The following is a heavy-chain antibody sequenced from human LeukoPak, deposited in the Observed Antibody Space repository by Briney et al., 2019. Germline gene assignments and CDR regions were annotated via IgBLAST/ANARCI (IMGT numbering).Heavy chain of an antibody. V-gene: IGHV1-18*01. CDR3: ARDLWYYDSSGYFGY. CDR2: ISAYNGNT. Sequence: ASVKVSCKAPGYTFTSYGISWVRQAPGQGLEWMGWISAYNGNTNYAQKLQGRVTMTTDTSTSTAYMELRSLRSDDTAVYYCARDLWYYDSSGYFGYWGQGTLVTVSS. J-gene: IGHJ4*02. D-gene: IGHD3-22*01. CDR1: GYTFTSYG.